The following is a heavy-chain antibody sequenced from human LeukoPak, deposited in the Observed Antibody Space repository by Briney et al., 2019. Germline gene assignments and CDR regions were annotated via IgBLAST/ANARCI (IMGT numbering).Heavy chain of an antibody. CDR3: ARNSDILTESYGAFDM. D-gene: IGHD3-9*01. J-gene: IGHJ3*02. CDR1: GFTVTDYY. Sequence: VGSLRLSCALSGFTVTDYYMSWVRQAPGKGLEWVSVVYMAGSTYYAHSVRGRFTVSRDTSKNTVYLQMNSLRVEDTAVYYCARNSDILTESYGAFDMWGQGTMVTVSS. V-gene: IGHV3-53*01. CDR2: VYMAGST.